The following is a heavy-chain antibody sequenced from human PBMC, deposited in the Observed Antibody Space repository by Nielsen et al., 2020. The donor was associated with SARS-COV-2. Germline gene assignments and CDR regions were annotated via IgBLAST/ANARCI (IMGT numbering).Heavy chain of an antibody. J-gene: IGHJ6*03. D-gene: IGHD6-13*01. V-gene: IGHV1-69*13. CDR3: ARVGSSSSWYYMDV. CDR2: ISLSFGTA. Sequence: SVKVSCKASGGTFSRYDISWVRQAPGQGLEWMGGISLSFGTANYAQKFQGRVTITADESTGTAYMELSSLRSKDTAVYYCARVGSSSSWYYMDVWGKGTTVTVSS. CDR1: GGTFSRYD.